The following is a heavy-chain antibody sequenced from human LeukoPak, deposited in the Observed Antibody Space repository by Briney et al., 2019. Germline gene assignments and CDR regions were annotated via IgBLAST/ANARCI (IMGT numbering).Heavy chain of an antibody. CDR1: GGSFSGYY. V-gene: IGHV4-34*01. D-gene: IGHD1-26*01. CDR2: IIHSGGT. J-gene: IGHJ4*02. CDR3: ARGLGGSYYFDH. Sequence: SETLSLTCAVYGGSFSGYYWSWIRQPPGKGLDWIGEIIHSGGTNYNPSLKSRVTISVDTSKNQFSLNLDSINAADTAVYYCARGLGGSYYFDHWGQGTLVTVSS.